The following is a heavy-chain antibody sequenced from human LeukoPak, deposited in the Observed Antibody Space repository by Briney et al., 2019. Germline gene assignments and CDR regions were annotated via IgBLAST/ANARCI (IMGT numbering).Heavy chain of an antibody. CDR3: ARDNDKVVDH. CDR2: ITAHSGNR. J-gene: IGHJ4*01. Sequence: GASVKVSCKTSGYTFSNYGISWVRQAPGQGLEWMGWITAHSGNRLYAQRFQGRITLTTDTSTSTSYMELRSLEYDDTAIYYCARDNDKVVDHWGQGTLVTVSS. V-gene: IGHV1-18*01. CDR1: GYTFSNYG. D-gene: IGHD1-1*01.